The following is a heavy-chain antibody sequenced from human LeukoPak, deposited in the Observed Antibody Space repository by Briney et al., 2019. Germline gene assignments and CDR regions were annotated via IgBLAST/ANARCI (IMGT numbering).Heavy chain of an antibody. CDR2: ISSGSTTI. CDR3: ARGIFDY. CDR1: GFTFSNYG. V-gene: IGHV3-48*04. Sequence: PGGSLRLSCAASGFTFSNYGMNWVRQAPGKGLEWISHISSGSTTIYYADSVKGRFIISRDNAKNSVYLQMNSLRGEDTAVYYCARGIFDYWGQGTLVTVSS. J-gene: IGHJ4*02.